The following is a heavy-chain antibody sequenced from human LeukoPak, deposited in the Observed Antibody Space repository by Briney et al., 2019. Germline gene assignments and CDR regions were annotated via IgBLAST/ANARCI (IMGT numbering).Heavy chain of an antibody. D-gene: IGHD3-9*01. CDR2: IRLDGSNK. V-gene: IGHV3-30*02. CDR1: GFTFSSYG. Sequence: GGSLRLSCAASGFTFSSYGMHWVRQAPGKGLEWVAFIRLDGSNKYYADSVKGRFTISRDNSKNTLYLQMNSLRAEDTAVYYCAKDPPRYLHSDWFDPWGQGTLVTVSS. CDR3: AKDPPRYLHSDWFDP. J-gene: IGHJ5*02.